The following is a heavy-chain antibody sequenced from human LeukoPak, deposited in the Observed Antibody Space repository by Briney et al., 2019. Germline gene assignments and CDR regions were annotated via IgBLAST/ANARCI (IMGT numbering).Heavy chain of an antibody. Sequence: ASVKVSCKASGYTFTGYYMHWVRQAPGQGLEWMGWINPNSGGTNYAQKFQGRVTMTRDTSISTAYMELSRLRSGDTAVYYCKSDIVVVPAAPIGGAFDIWGQGTMVTVSS. CDR1: GYTFTGYY. CDR2: INPNSGGT. J-gene: IGHJ3*02. CDR3: KSDIVVVPAAPIGGAFDI. D-gene: IGHD2-2*01. V-gene: IGHV1-2*02.